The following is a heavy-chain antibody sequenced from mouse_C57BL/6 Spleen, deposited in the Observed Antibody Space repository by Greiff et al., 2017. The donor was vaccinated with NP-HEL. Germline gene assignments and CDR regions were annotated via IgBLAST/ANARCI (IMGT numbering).Heavy chain of an antibody. CDR2: IDPNSGGT. Sequence: QVQLQQPGAELVKPGASVKLSCKASGYTFTSYWMHWVKQRPGRGLEWIGRIDPNSGGTKYNEKFKSKATLTVDKPSSTAYMELSSLTSEDSAVYYCARDYYGSSLYYYAMDYWGQGTSVTVSS. J-gene: IGHJ4*01. D-gene: IGHD1-1*01. CDR3: ARDYYGSSLYYYAMDY. V-gene: IGHV1-72*01. CDR1: GYTFTSYW.